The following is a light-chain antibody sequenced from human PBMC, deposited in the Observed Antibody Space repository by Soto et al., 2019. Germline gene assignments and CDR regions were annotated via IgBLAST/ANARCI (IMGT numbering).Light chain of an antibody. J-gene: IGKJ5*01. CDR2: DMS. CDR3: QQYNNWPIT. Sequence: EIVLTQSPATLSLSPGERATLSCRASQSVGTYLVWYQQKPGQAPRVFIYDMSTRATGTPARFSGSGSGTKFTLSISSLQSEDFAVYYCQQYNNWPITFGQGTRLEIK. CDR1: QSVGTY. V-gene: IGKV3D-15*01.